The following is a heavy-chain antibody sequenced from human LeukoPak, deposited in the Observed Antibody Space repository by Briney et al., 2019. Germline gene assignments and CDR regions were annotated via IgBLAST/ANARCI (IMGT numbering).Heavy chain of an antibody. V-gene: IGHV1-2*02. J-gene: IGHJ4*02. CDR1: GYTFTGYD. CDR2: IYPNSGAT. CDR3: GTLLSNRPFDY. D-gene: IGHD1-14*01. Sequence: ASVKVSCRASGYTFTGYDMHWVRQAPGQGLEWMGWIYPNSGATKYAQKLQGRVTMTRDTSISTAYMELSGLRSDDTAVYYCGTLLSNRPFDYWGQGSLVTVSS.